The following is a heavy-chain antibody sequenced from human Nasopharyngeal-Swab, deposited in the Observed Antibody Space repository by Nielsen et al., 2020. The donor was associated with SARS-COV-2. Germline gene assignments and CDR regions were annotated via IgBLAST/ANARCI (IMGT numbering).Heavy chain of an antibody. V-gene: IGHV3-30*04. CDR1: GFTFSSYG. CDR2: ISYDGTNK. J-gene: IGHJ6*03. CDR3: ARAYRGGSYFSEYYYYMYV. D-gene: IGHD1-26*01. Sequence: GESLKISCAASGFTFSSYGIHWVRQAPGKGLEWVAAISYDGTNKYYADSVKGRFTISRDNSKNTLYLQMNSLRAEDTAVYYCARAYRGGSYFSEYYYYMYVWGKGTTVTVSS.